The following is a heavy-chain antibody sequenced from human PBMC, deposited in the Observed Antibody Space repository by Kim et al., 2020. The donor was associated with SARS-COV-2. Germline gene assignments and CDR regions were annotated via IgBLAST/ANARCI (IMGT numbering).Heavy chain of an antibody. V-gene: IGHV3-48*02. J-gene: IGHJ3*01. CDR1: GFSFSAYD. D-gene: IGHD3-16*01. CDR3: VRDRMGGAFDV. CDR2: ITKSSTTI. Sequence: GGSLRLSCATSGFSFSAYDMNWVRQAPGKGLEWLSFITKSSTTIYYADSVKGRFTISRDNAKNSLYLQMNSLRDEDTAVDYCVRDRMGGAFDVWGQGTMVTVSS.